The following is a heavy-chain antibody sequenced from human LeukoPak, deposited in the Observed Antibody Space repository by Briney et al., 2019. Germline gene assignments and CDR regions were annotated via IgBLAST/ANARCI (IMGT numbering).Heavy chain of an antibody. J-gene: IGHJ5*02. CDR3: ARLARDWFDP. CDR1: GYSFTSYW. Sequence: GESLKISCRASGYSFTSYWIAWVRQMPGKGLEWMGIIYPDDSDTRYSPSFQGQVTISADKSISTAYLQWSSLKASDTAMYYCARLARDWFDPWGQGTLVTVSS. CDR2: IYPDDSDT. V-gene: IGHV5-51*01.